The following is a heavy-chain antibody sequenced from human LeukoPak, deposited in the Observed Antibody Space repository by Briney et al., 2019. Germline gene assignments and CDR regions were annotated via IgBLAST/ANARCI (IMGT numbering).Heavy chain of an antibody. J-gene: IGHJ6*02. Sequence: PSETLSLTCAVYGGSFSDYYWTWIRQPPGKGLEWIGEINRSGITNCNPSLKSRVTISVDTSKNLFSLKLSSVTAAKTAVYYCARLLGDCSGGSCPYGMDVWGQGTTVTVSS. D-gene: IGHD2-15*01. V-gene: IGHV4-34*01. CDR2: INRSGIT. CDR3: ARLLGDCSGGSCPYGMDV. CDR1: GGSFSDYY.